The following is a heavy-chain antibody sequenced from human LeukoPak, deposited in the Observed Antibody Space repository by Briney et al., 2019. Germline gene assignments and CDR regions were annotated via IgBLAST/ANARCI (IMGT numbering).Heavy chain of an antibody. CDR2: ISSSGSTI. Sequence: GGSLRLSCAASGFAFSNQAMGWVRQAPGKGLEWVSYISSSGSTIYYADSVKGRFTISRDNAKNSLYLQMNSLRAEDTAVYYCARDLPYYYDSSGYSGRYYYYYYGMDVWGQGTTVTVSS. J-gene: IGHJ6*02. CDR1: GFAFSNQA. D-gene: IGHD3-22*01. V-gene: IGHV3-48*03. CDR3: ARDLPYYYDSSGYSGRYYYYYYGMDV.